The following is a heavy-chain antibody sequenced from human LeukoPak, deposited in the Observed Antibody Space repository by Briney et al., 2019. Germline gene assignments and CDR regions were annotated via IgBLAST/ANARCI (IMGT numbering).Heavy chain of an antibody. D-gene: IGHD3-22*01. V-gene: IGHV3-23*01. CDR3: AKDSRRDYYDSSGYFSY. Sequence: GGSLRLSCAASGFTFSSYAMSWVRQAPGKGLEWVSAISGSGGSTYYADSVKGRFTISRDNSKNTLYLQMNSLRAEDTAVYYCAKDSRRDYYDSSGYFSYWGQGTLVTVSS. CDR2: ISGSGGST. CDR1: GFTFSSYA. J-gene: IGHJ4*02.